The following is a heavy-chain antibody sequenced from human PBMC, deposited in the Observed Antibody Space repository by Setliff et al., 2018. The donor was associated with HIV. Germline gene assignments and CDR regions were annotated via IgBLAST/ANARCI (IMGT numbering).Heavy chain of an antibody. J-gene: IGHJ3*02. V-gene: IGHV1-46*01. D-gene: IGHD3-22*01. CDR1: GYTFTSYY. Sequence: ASVKVSCKASGYTFTSYYIHWVRQAPGQGLEWMGIINPSGGSTNYAQKFQDRVTMTRDTSTTTVYMDLRSLRSEDTAVYYCARRYGSDSSGLENDAFDIWGQGTLVTVSS. CDR3: ARRYGSDSSGLENDAFDI. CDR2: INPSGGST.